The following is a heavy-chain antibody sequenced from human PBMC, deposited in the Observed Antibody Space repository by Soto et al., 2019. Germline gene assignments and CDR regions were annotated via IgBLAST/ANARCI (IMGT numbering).Heavy chain of an antibody. CDR3: ARLRAYYYGMDV. J-gene: IGHJ6*02. V-gene: IGHV4-39*01. CDR1: GGSISSSSYY. Sequence: SETLSLTCAVSGGSISSSSYYWGWIRQPPGKGLEWIGSIYYSGSTYYNPSLKSRVTISVDTSKNQFSLKLSSVTAADTAVYYCARLRAYYYGMDVWGQGTTVTVPS. CDR2: IYYSGST.